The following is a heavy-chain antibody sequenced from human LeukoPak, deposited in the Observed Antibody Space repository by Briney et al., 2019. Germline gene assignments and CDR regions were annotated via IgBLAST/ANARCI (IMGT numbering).Heavy chain of an antibody. J-gene: IGHJ4*02. CDR1: GGSISSSSYY. CDR3: ASGFSSGWYPQWFFDY. CDR2: IYYSGST. D-gene: IGHD6-19*01. Sequence: PETLSLTCTVSGGSISSSSYYWGWIGQPPGKGLEWIGSIYYSGSTYYNPSLKSRVTISVDTSQNQFSLKLSSVTAADTAVYYCASGFSSGWYPQWFFDYWGQGTLVTVSS. V-gene: IGHV4-39*01.